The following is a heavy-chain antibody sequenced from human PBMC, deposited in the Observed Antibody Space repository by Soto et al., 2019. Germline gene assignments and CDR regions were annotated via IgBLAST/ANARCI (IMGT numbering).Heavy chain of an antibody. J-gene: IGHJ6*02. V-gene: IGHV4-31*03. Sequence: SETLSLTCTVSGDSISSGPNYWSWIRQHPGKGLEWIGYIYYTGTTYYSPSLKSRVIMSLDTSKNQFSLKLSSVTAADTAVYYCARDMKFENDGGYYYGMDVWGPGTTVTVSS. CDR3: ARDMKFENDGGYYYGMDV. CDR1: GDSISSGPNY. D-gene: IGHD1-1*01. CDR2: IYYTGTT.